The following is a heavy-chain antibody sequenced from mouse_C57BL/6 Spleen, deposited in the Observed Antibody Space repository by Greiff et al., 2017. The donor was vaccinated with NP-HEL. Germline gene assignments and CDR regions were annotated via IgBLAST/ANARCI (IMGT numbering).Heavy chain of an antibody. J-gene: IGHJ1*03. CDR2: SRNKANDYTT. CDR3: ARDGDGYYGYFDV. CDR1: GFTFSDFY. Sequence: EVKVVESGGGLVQSGRSLRLSCATSGFTFSDFYMEWVRQAPGKGLEWIAASRNKANDYTTEYSAYVKGRFIVSRDTSQSILYLRMNALGAEDTAIYYCARDGDGYYGYFDVWGTGTTVTVSS. D-gene: IGHD2-3*01. V-gene: IGHV7-1*01.